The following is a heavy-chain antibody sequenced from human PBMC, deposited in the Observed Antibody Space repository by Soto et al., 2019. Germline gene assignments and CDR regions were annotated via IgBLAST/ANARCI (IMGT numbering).Heavy chain of an antibody. Sequence: SETLSLTCTFSGCSISSYYWSLIRQPPGKGLEWIGYIYYSGSTNYNPSLKSRVTISVDTSKNQFSLKLSSVTAADTAVYYCAREESLDRFDPWGQGTLVTVSS. J-gene: IGHJ5*02. CDR2: IYYSGST. CDR3: AREESLDRFDP. V-gene: IGHV4-59*01. CDR1: GCSISSYY.